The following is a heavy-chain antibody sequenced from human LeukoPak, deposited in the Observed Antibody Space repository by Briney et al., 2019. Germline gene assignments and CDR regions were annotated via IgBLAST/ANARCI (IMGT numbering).Heavy chain of an antibody. D-gene: IGHD6-13*01. CDR3: ARAKSIAAAGTNAFDI. Sequence: GGSLRLSCAASEITVSRYSMNWVRQAPGKGLEWIASFTGSSTTIYYADSVKGRFTISRDNAKNSLYLQMNSLRAEDTAVYYCARAKSIAAAGTNAFDIWGQGTMVTVSS. J-gene: IGHJ3*02. CDR1: EITVSRYS. CDR2: FTGSSTTI. V-gene: IGHV3-48*04.